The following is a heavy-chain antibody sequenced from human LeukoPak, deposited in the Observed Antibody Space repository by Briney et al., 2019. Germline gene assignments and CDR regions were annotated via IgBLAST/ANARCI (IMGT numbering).Heavy chain of an antibody. CDR3: ASGGIVGAKSPYYFDY. CDR2: ISYDGSNK. J-gene: IGHJ4*02. D-gene: IGHD1-26*01. V-gene: IGHV3-30-3*01. CDR1: GFTFSSYA. Sequence: ARSLRLSCAASGFTFSSYAMHWVRQAPGKGLEWVAVISYDGSNKYYADSVKGRFTISRDNSKNTLYLQMNSLRAEDTAVYYCASGGIVGAKSPYYFDYWGQGTLVTVSS.